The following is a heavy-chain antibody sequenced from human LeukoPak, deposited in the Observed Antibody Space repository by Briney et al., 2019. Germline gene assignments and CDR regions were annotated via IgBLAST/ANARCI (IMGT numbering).Heavy chain of an antibody. CDR2: ISWNSGSI. V-gene: IGHV3-9*01. D-gene: IGHD1-26*01. Sequence: GGSLRLSCAASGFTFDDCAMHWVRQAPGKGLEWVSGISWNSGSIGYADTVKGRFTISRDNAKNSLYLQSNSLRAEDTALYYCAIEPYSAVVNWFDPWGQGTLVTVSS. J-gene: IGHJ5*02. CDR3: AIEPYSAVVNWFDP. CDR1: GFTFDDCA.